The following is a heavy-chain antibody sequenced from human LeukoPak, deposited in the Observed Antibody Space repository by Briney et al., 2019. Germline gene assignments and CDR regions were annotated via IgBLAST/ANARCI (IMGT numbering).Heavy chain of an antibody. Sequence: SVKVSCKASGFTFTSSAMQWVRQARGQRLEWIGWIVVGSGNTNYAQKFQERVTITRDMSTSTAYMELSSLRSEDTAVYYCAATPAYYDINWFDPWGQGTLVTVSS. CDR1: GFTFTSSA. CDR2: IVVGSGNT. CDR3: AATPAYYDINWFDP. D-gene: IGHD3-9*01. V-gene: IGHV1-58*02. J-gene: IGHJ5*02.